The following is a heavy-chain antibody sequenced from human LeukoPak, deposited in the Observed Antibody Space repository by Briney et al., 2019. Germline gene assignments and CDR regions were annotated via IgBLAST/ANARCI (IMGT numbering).Heavy chain of an antibody. V-gene: IGHV3-66*01. Sequence: GGSLRLSCAAPGFTVSSNYMSWVRQAPGKGLEWVSVIYSGGSTYYADSVKGRFTISRDNAKNSLYLQMNSLRAEDTAVYYCARDVRIAAPGGEVIDPWGQGTLVTVSS. CDR2: IYSGGST. CDR1: GFTVSSNY. J-gene: IGHJ5*02. CDR3: ARDVRIAAPGGEVIDP. D-gene: IGHD6-6*01.